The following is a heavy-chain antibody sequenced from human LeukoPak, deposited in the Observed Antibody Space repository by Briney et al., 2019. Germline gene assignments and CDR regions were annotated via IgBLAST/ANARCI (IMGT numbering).Heavy chain of an antibody. Sequence: LTCTVXGGSISSGGYYWSWIRQHPGRGLEWIGYIYYSGSTYYNPSLKSRVTISVDTSKNQFSLKLSSVTAADTAVYYCARQDSSSWYYFDYWGQGTLVTVSS. V-gene: IGHV4-31*03. CDR2: IYYSGST. D-gene: IGHD6-13*01. J-gene: IGHJ4*02. CDR3: ARQDSSSWYYFDY. CDR1: GGSISSGGYY.